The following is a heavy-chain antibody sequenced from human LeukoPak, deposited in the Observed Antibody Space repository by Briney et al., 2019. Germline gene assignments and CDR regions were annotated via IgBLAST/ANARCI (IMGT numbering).Heavy chain of an antibody. Sequence: SGGSPRLSCAASEFTFSNYWMSWVRQAPGKGLERVAHTNQDGSKNYYVDSVRGRFTISRDNAKNSLYLQMNSLRAEDTAVYYCATTVAGYPDDYLDYWGQGTLVTVSS. J-gene: IGHJ4*02. V-gene: IGHV3-7*01. CDR1: EFTFSNYW. CDR2: TNQDGSKN. D-gene: IGHD6-19*01. CDR3: ATTVAGYPDDYLDY.